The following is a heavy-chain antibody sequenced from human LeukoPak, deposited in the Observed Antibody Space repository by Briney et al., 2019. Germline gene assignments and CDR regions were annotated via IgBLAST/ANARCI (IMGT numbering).Heavy chain of an antibody. D-gene: IGHD3-22*01. V-gene: IGHV3-74*01. CDR1: GFTFSSYW. CDR2: INSDGSST. J-gene: IGHJ4*02. Sequence: GGSLRLSCAASGFTFSSYWMHWVRQAPGKGLVWVSRINSDGSSTSYADSVKGRFTISRDNAKNTLYLQMNSLRAEDSAVYYCARDLELVYYDSSGYDYWGQGTLVTVSS. CDR3: ARDLELVYYDSSGYDY.